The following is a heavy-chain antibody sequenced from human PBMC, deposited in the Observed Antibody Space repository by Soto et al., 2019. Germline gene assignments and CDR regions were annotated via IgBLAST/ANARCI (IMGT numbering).Heavy chain of an antibody. CDR1: CYTFNRYC. Sequence: SVNASCNASCYTFNRYCIILVRHAPGPGLEWMGWISAYNGNTNYAQKLQGRVTMTTDTSTSTAYMELRSLRSDDTAVYYCARDHVHRSSWYPPLNFRGQGTLVTVSS. D-gene: IGHD6-13*01. V-gene: IGHV1-18*01. J-gene: IGHJ4*02. CDR3: ARDHVHRSSWYPPLNF. CDR2: ISAYNGNT.